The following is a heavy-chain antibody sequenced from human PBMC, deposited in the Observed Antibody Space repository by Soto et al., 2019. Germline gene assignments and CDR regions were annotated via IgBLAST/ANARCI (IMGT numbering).Heavy chain of an antibody. CDR2: INIYNGNT. CDR3: ARDLTYVGPFDI. Sequence: QVQLVQSGAEVKKPGASVKVSCKASGYTFTSYGISWVRQAPGQGPEWMGWINIYNGNTNYAQKIQGRVTMTTDTATSTVYMELRSLRSDDTAVYYCARDLTYVGPFDIWGQGTMVTVSS. J-gene: IGHJ3*02. CDR1: GYTFTSYG. V-gene: IGHV1-18*01. D-gene: IGHD7-27*01.